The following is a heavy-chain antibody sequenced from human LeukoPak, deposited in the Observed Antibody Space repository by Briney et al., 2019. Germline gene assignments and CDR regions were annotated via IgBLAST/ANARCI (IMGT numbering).Heavy chain of an antibody. D-gene: IGHD1-26*01. CDR3: AKSGTWDDRRSSYYYGMDV. Sequence: GGSLRLSCAASGFTFSSYAMSWVRQAPGKGLEWVSAISGSGGSTYYADSVKGRFTISRDNSKNALYLQMNSLRAEDTAVYYCAKSGTWDDRRSSYYYGMDVWGQGTTVTVSS. J-gene: IGHJ6*02. CDR2: ISGSGGST. CDR1: GFTFSSYA. V-gene: IGHV3-23*01.